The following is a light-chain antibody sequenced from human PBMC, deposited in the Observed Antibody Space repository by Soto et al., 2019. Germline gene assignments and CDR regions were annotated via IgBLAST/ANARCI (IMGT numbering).Light chain of an antibody. CDR2: KND. CDR1: SSNIGTHS. Sequence: QSVLTQPPSVSGTPGQRVSFFCSGSSSNIGTHSVHWYQHFPGTAPKLLVYKNDNRPSGVPDRFSGSKSGTSASLAISDLRSEDEGLYYCATWDDSLSGVLFGGGTQLTVL. CDR3: ATWDDSLSGVL. V-gene: IGLV1-47*01. J-gene: IGLJ2*01.